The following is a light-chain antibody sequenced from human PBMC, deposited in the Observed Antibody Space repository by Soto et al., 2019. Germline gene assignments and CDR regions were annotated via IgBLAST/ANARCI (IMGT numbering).Light chain of an antibody. CDR1: QSLSSIY. CDR3: QQYNSWPPVT. J-gene: IGKJ1*01. V-gene: IGKV3-15*01. Sequence: EVVLMSNQRTISVSGEGVDTLCCRASQSLSSIYLAWYQQKPGQAPRLLIYRTSTRATGIPARFSGSGSGTEFTLTIRSLQSEDFAVYYCQQYNSWPPVTFGQGTKVDIK. CDR2: RTS.